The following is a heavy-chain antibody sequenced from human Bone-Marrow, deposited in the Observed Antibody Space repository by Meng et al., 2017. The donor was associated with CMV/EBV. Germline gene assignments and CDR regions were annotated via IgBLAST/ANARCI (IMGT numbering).Heavy chain of an antibody. V-gene: IGHV4-34*01. J-gene: IGHJ2*01. CDR2: INHSGST. CDR1: GWSFSGYY. CDR3: ARGCRPRIVGATRYFDL. D-gene: IGHD1-26*01. Sequence: HLHHVGAGLFKPSGPLSPPCAVYGWSFSGYYWSWIRQPPGKGLEWIGEINHSGSTNYNPSLKSRVTISVDTSKNQFSLKLSSVTAADTAVYYCARGCRPRIVGATRYFDLWGRGTLVTVSS.